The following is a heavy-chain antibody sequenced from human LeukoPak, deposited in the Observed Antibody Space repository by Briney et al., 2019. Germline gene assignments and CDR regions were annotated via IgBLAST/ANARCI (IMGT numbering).Heavy chain of an antibody. J-gene: IGHJ4*02. Sequence: PGRSLRLSCAASGFTFSSYAMHWVRQAPGKGLEWVAGISYDGSNNYYADSVKGRFTISRDNSKNTLYLQMNSLRAEDTAVYYCARARNSIVGATGYFDYWGQGTLVTVSS. V-gene: IGHV3-30-3*01. D-gene: IGHD1-26*01. CDR2: ISYDGSNN. CDR1: GFTFSSYA. CDR3: ARARNSIVGATGYFDY.